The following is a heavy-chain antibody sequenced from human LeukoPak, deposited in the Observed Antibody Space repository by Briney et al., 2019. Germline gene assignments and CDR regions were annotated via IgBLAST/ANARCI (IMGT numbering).Heavy chain of an antibody. CDR1: RFTVSSFW. J-gene: IGHJ5*02. V-gene: IGHV3-74*01. CDR3: TRGRGSYGWFDP. D-gene: IGHD3-10*01. CDR2: ISSDGSNT. Sequence: GGSLRLSCAASRFTVSSFWMHWVRQAPGKGLVWVSRISSDGSNTYYADSVKGRFTISRDTAMNTLYLQMSSLRVEDTADYYCTRGRGSYGWFDPWGQGTQVTVSS.